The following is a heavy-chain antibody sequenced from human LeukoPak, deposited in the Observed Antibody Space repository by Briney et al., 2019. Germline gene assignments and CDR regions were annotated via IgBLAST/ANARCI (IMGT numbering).Heavy chain of an antibody. Sequence: PGGSLRLSCAASGFTVSSNYMSWVRQAPGKGLEWVSVIYSGGSTYYADSVKGRFTISRDISKNTLYLQMNSLRAEDTAVYYCARDQGDSSGYYYVAWGQGTLVTVSS. CDR3: ARDQGDSSGYYYVA. J-gene: IGHJ5*02. V-gene: IGHV3-53*01. CDR2: IYSGGST. CDR1: GFTVSSNY. D-gene: IGHD3-22*01.